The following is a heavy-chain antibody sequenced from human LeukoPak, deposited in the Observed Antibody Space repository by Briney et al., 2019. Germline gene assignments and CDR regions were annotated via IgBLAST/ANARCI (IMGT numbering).Heavy chain of an antibody. CDR1: GGSISSSNYY. CDR2: ISYTGST. V-gene: IGHV4-39*01. CDR3: ARSKGFLQWPVFDY. D-gene: IGHD3-3*01. J-gene: IGHJ4*02. Sequence: PSETLSLTCIVSGGSISSSNYYWGWVRQPPGKGLEWIGSISYTGSTDYNPSLESRVTISIDTSKNQFFLKSNSVTTADTAIYYCARSKGFLQWPVFDYWGQGTLVTVSS.